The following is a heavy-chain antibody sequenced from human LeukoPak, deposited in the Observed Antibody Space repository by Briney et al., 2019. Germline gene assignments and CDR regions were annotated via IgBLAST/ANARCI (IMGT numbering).Heavy chain of an antibody. V-gene: IGHV3-23*01. J-gene: IGHJ4*02. Sequence: GGSPRLSCAASGFTFSSYAMSWVRQAPGKGLEWVSTISDSGGSTYYADSVKGRFTISRDNSKNTLYLQMNSLRAEDTAVYYCAKAKAPYSSSPIDYWGQGTLVTVSS. CDR1: GFTFSSYA. CDR2: ISDSGGST. D-gene: IGHD6-6*01. CDR3: AKAKAPYSSSPIDY.